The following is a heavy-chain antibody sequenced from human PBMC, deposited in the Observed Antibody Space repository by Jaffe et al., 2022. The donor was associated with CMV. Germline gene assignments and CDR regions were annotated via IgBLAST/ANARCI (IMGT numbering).Heavy chain of an antibody. V-gene: IGHV1-46*01. J-gene: IGHJ6*03. CDR3: ARGPIVTHYGSGSYSYYYYYMDV. CDR1: GYTFTSYY. CDR2: INPSGGST. Sequence: QVQLVQSGAEVKKPGASVKVSCKASGYTFTSYYMHWVRQAPGQGLEWMGIINPSGGSTSYAQKFQGRVTMTRDTSTSTVYMELSSLRSEDTAVYYCARGPIVTHYGSGSYSYYYYYMDVWGKGTTVTVSS. D-gene: IGHD3-10*01.